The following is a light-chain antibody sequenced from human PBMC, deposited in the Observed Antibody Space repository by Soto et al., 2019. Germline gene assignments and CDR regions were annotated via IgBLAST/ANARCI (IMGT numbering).Light chain of an antibody. CDR2: DAS. CDR1: QSVSSN. J-gene: IGKJ1*01. Sequence: EKVVSLSPATLSVSPGEGATLSCRASQSVSSNLAWYQQKPGQAPRLLIYDASTGATGIPARLSGSGSGTEFTLTISSLQSEDFAVYYCQQYNNWLPWTFGQGTKVDIK. CDR3: QQYNNWLPWT. V-gene: IGKV3-15*01.